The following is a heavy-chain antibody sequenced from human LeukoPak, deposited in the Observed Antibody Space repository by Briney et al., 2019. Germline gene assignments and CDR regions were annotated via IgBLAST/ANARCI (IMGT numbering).Heavy chain of an antibody. CDR2: IYHSGST. D-gene: IGHD5-24*01. CDR3: AREEEWLQLPDY. CDR1: GGSISSGGYY. Sequence: PSQTLSLTCTVSGGSISSGGYYWSWIRQPPGKGLEWIGYIYHSGSTYYNPSLKSRVTISVDTSKNQFSLKLSSVTAADTAVYYCAREEEWLQLPDYWGQGTLVTVSS. V-gene: IGHV4-30-2*01. J-gene: IGHJ4*02.